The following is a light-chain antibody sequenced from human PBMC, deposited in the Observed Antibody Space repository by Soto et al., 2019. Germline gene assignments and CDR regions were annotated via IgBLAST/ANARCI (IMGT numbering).Light chain of an antibody. CDR1: QNVRNNY. J-gene: IGKJ4*01. V-gene: IGKV3-20*01. CDR2: VAS. Sequence: EVVLTQSPGTLSLSPGERATLSCRASQNVRNNYLSWYQHKPGQAPRLLIYVASSRATGVPDRFSGSGSGPDFTLTITRLEPEDSAVYYCQQFGGSPRLSFGGGTKVEI. CDR3: QQFGGSPRLS.